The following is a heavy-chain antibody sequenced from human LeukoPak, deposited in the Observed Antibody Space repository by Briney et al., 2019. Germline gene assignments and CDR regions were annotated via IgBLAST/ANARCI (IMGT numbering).Heavy chain of an antibody. Sequence: SETLSLTCTVSGGSISNYNWSWIRQPPGKELEWIGYIYYSGSTNYNPSPKSRVTISVETSKNQFSLKLSSVAAADTAVYYCSRARSYDSSGYPHDAFDIWGQGTMVTVSS. D-gene: IGHD3-22*01. V-gene: IGHV4-59*01. CDR3: SRARSYDSSGYPHDAFDI. CDR2: IYYSGST. J-gene: IGHJ3*02. CDR1: GGSISNYN.